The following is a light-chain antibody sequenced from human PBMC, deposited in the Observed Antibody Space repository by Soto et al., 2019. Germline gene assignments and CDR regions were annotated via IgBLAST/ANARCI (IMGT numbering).Light chain of an antibody. CDR1: QSFRGL. Sequence: EVVLSQSPVTLSFFPRGRAPPSCRASQSFRGLLAWYQQKPGQAPRLLIYDAYNRATGIPPRFSGSGSGTDFTLTISSLEPEDSAVYYCQQRHMWPITFGQGTRLEIK. CDR2: DAY. CDR3: QQRHMWPIT. J-gene: IGKJ5*01. V-gene: IGKV3-11*01.